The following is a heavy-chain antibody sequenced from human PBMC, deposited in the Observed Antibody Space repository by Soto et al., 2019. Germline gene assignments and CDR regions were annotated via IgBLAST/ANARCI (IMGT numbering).Heavy chain of an antibody. CDR2: ITTSGGNT. Sequence: EVQLLESGGGLVQPGGSLRLSCAASGFTFSTYAMSWVRKAPGKGLEWVSTITTSGGNTHYADSVQGRFTISRDNSKNSLYREMSSLRAEDTAVYYCAGRYCTNGVCYTNSYSYIDVWGKGTTVTVSS. V-gene: IGHV3-23*01. D-gene: IGHD2-8*01. CDR1: GFTFSTYA. CDR3: AGRYCTNGVCYTNSYSYIDV. J-gene: IGHJ6*03.